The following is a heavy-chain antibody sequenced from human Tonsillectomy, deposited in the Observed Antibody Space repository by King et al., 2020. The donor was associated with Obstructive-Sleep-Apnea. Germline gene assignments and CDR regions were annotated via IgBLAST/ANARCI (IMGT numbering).Heavy chain of an antibody. J-gene: IGHJ4*02. CDR3: AREPPTVTTSYFDY. D-gene: IGHD4-17*01. CDR2: IYYSGST. Sequence: VQLQESGPGLVKPSETLSLTCTVSGGSISSYYWSWIRQPPGKGLEWIGYIYYSGSTNYNPSPKSRVTISVDTSKNQFSLKLSSVTAADTAVYYCAREPPTVTTSYFDYWGQGTLVTVSS. V-gene: IGHV4-59*01. CDR1: GGSISSYY.